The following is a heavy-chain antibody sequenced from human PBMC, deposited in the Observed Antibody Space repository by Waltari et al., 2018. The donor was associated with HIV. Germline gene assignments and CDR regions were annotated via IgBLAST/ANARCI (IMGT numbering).Heavy chain of an antibody. CDR3: ARQRQQPSVAWFDP. Sequence: QVQLRESGPGLVKPSDTLSLTCTVSGRSITSYFWSWIRQPPGKGLEWIGYVYYSGSTKYNPSLKSRVTISVDRSKNQFSLKVNSVTAADTAVYYCARQRQQPSVAWFDPWGQGTLVTVSS. CDR1: GRSITSYF. CDR2: VYYSGST. D-gene: IGHD6-13*01. V-gene: IGHV4-59*07. J-gene: IGHJ5*02.